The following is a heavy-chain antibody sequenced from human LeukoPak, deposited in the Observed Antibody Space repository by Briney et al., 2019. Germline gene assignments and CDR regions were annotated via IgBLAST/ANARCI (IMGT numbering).Heavy chain of an antibody. CDR1: GFTFSSYA. CDR3: AKDGIAAAGTGYFDY. J-gene: IGHJ4*02. D-gene: IGHD6-13*01. CDR2: ISGSGGST. V-gene: IGHV3-23*01. Sequence: GGSLRLSCAASGFTFSSYAMSWVRQAPGKGLKWVSAISGSGGSTYYADSVKGRFTISRDNSKNTLYLQMNSLRAEDTAVYYCAKDGIAAAGTGYFDYWGQGTLVTVSS.